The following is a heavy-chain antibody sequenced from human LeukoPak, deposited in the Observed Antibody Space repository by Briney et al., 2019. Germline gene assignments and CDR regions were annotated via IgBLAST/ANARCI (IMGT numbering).Heavy chain of an antibody. D-gene: IGHD2-2*01. CDR3: AKARDIVVVPAAMCVLDV. Sequence: GGSLRLSCAATGFTFSNYAMNWVRQAPGKGLEWVSAFSGSGGYTYYVDSVRGRFTIPRDNSKNTLYLQLNSLTAEDTAVYYCAKARDIVVVPAAMCVLDVWGQGTTVTVSS. CDR1: GFTFSNYA. V-gene: IGHV3-23*01. CDR2: FSGSGGYT. J-gene: IGHJ6*02.